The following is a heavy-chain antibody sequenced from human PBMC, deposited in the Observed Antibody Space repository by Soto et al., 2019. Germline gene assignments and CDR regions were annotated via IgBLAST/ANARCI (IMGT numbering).Heavy chain of an antibody. CDR2: IYCSGST. J-gene: IGHJ6*02. V-gene: IGHV4-61*01. CDR1: GGSVSSGSYY. D-gene: IGHD3-10*01. CDR3: ARPVWFDSSYSGMDV. Sequence: PSETLSLTGTVSGGSVSSGSYYWSWIRQPPGKGLEWIGYIYCSGSTNYNPSLKSRVTISVDTSKNQFSLKLRSVTAADTAVYYCARPVWFDSSYSGMDVWGQGTTVTVSS.